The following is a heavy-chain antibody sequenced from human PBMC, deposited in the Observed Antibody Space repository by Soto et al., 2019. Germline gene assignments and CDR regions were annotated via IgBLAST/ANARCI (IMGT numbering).Heavy chain of an antibody. CDR1: GITFNSTL. CDR2: IKQDGSEK. Sequence: GGSLRLSCIESGITFNSTLMVWALQAPGKGLEYVADIKQDGSEKNYVDSVKGRFTISRDNARNSLSLQMNGLRVEDTAMYYCGRSISGWSRFDYWGQGILVTVSS. V-gene: IGHV3-7*01. D-gene: IGHD6-19*01. CDR3: GRSISGWSRFDY. J-gene: IGHJ4*02.